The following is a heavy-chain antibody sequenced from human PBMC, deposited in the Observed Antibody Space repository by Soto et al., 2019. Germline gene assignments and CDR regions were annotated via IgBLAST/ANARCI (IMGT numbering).Heavy chain of an antibody. Sequence: QVQLVESGGGVVQPGTSLRLSCAASGFTFSNYGMHWVRQAPGKGLAWVAVILNDGSNRYHTDSVKDRFTISRDNSKNMLYLQMNSLRAADTAVYYCARDDEYSGNGMDVWGQGTTVTVS. CDR2: ILNDGSNR. J-gene: IGHJ6*02. CDR1: GFTFSNYG. V-gene: IGHV3-33*01. CDR3: ARDDEYSGNGMDV. D-gene: IGHD3-10*01.